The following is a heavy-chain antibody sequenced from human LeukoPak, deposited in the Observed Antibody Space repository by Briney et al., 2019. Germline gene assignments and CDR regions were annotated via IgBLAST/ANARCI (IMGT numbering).Heavy chain of an antibody. Sequence: GGSLRLSCAASGFTFSSYAMSWVRQAPGKGLEWISTITGSGVTTYYADSVKGRFTISRDNSKNTLFLQMNSLRAEDTAVYYCAKAPYDTSGFSSPNYSDYWGQGTLVTVSS. CDR3: AKAPYDTSGFSSPNYSDY. J-gene: IGHJ4*02. CDR1: GFTFSSYA. D-gene: IGHD3-22*01. V-gene: IGHV3-23*01. CDR2: ITGSGVTT.